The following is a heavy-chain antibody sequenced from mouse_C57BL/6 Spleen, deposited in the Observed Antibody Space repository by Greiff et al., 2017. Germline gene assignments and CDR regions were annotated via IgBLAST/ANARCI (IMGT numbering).Heavy chain of an antibody. D-gene: IGHD2-3*01. CDR1: GYSITSGYY. CDR3: ARDDGYYDYAMDY. V-gene: IGHV3-6*01. CDR2: ISYDGSN. J-gene: IGHJ4*01. Sequence: ESGPGLVKPSQSLSLTCSVTGYSITSGYYWNWIRQFPGNKLEWMGYISYDGSNNYNPSLKNRISITRDTSKNQFFLTLNSVTTEDTATYYCARDDGYYDYAMDYWGQGTSVTVSS.